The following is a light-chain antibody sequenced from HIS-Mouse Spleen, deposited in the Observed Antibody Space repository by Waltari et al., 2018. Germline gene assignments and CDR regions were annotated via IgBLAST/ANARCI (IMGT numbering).Light chain of an antibody. V-gene: IGLV2-23*01. J-gene: IGLJ3*02. CDR2: EGS. CDR1: SRDVGSYNL. Sequence: QSALTQPASVSGSPGQSITISCTGTSRDVGSYNLVSWYQQHPGKAPKRMIYEGSKRPSGVSNLFSGSKSGNTASLTISGLQAEDEADYYCCSYAGSSTWVFGGGTKLTVL. CDR3: CSYAGSSTWV.